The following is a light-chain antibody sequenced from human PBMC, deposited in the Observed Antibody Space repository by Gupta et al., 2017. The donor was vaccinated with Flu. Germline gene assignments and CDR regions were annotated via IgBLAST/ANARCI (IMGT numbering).Light chain of an antibody. J-gene: IGLJ1*01. CDR3: SSYTSSFTYV. CDR1: SSDVGGYNY. Sequence: TSSDVGGYNYVSWYQQHPGKAPKLMIFEVSHRPSGVSNRFSGSKSGNTASLTISGLQAEDEADYYCSSYTSSFTYVFGTGTKVTVL. V-gene: IGLV2-14*01. CDR2: EVS.